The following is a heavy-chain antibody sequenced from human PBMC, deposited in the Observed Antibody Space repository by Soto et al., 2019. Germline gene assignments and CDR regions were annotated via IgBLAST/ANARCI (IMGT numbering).Heavy chain of an antibody. D-gene: IGHD3-3*01. CDR1: GFTFSSYA. CDR2: ISYDGSNK. J-gene: IGHJ6*02. CDR3: AREMVFGVVSLSASGMDV. Sequence: GGSLRLSCAASGFTFSSYAMHWVRQAPGKGLEWVAVISYDGSNKYYADSVKGRFTISRDNSKNTLYLQMNSLRAEDTAVYYCAREMVFGVVSLSASGMDVWGQGTTVTVSS. V-gene: IGHV3-30*01.